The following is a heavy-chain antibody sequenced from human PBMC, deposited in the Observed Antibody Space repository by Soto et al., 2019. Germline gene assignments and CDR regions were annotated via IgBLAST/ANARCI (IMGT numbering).Heavy chain of an antibody. Sequence: GGSLRLSCAASGFTFSSYAMSWVRQAPGKGLEWVSAISGSGGSTYYADSVKGRFTISRDNSKNTLYLQMNSLRAEDTAVYYCAKDQGAGDYYYYYGMDVWGQGTTVTVSS. J-gene: IGHJ6*02. CDR1: GFTFSSYA. CDR3: AKDQGAGDYYYYYGMDV. D-gene: IGHD2-8*02. CDR2: ISGSGGST. V-gene: IGHV3-23*01.